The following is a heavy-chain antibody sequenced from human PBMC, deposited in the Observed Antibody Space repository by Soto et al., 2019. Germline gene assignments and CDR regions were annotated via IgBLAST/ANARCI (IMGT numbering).Heavy chain of an antibody. Sequence: QVQLQESGPGLVKPSETLSLTCTVSGGSISSYYWSWIRQPPGKGLERLGYIYYSGSTNYNPSLKSRVTISVDTSKNQFSLKLTSVTAADTAVYYCARGGPPITIFGVVRSWFDPWGQGTLVTVSS. V-gene: IGHV4-59*01. D-gene: IGHD3-3*01. CDR3: ARGGPPITIFGVVRSWFDP. CDR2: IYYSGST. CDR1: GGSISSYY. J-gene: IGHJ5*02.